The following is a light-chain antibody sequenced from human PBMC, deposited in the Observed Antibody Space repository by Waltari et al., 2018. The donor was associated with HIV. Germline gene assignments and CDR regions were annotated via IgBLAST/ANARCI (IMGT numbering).Light chain of an antibody. CDR2: AAS. V-gene: IGKV1-39*01. CDR3: QQSYSTLLT. J-gene: IGKJ4*01. CDR1: QSISSY. Sequence: DIQMTQSPSSLSASVGDRVTITCRASQSISSYLNWYQHKPGNAPKPLICAASSLQSGVPSRFSGSGSGTDFTLTISSLQPEDFATYYCQQSYSTLLTFGGGTKVEIK.